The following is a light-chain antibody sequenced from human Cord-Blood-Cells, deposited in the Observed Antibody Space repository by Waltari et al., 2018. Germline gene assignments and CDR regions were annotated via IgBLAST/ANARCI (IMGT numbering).Light chain of an antibody. Sequence: DIQMTQSPSTLSASVGDRVTITCRASQSISSWLAWYQQKPGKAPKLLIDKASSLESGVPSKFSGSGSGTEFTRTISSLQPDDFATYYCQQYNSYSSWTFGQGTKVEIK. J-gene: IGKJ1*01. V-gene: IGKV1-5*03. CDR1: QSISSW. CDR2: KAS. CDR3: QQYNSYSSWT.